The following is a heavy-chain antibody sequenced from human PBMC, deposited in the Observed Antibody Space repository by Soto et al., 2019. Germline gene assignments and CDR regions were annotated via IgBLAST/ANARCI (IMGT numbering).Heavy chain of an antibody. D-gene: IGHD3-10*01. Sequence: QVQLVQSGAEVKKPGASVKVSCKASGYTFTSYGISWVRQAPGQGLEWMGWISAYNGNTNYAQKLQGRVTMTTDTSTSTAYMELRSLRSDDTAVYYCAARSGSYYKVWNYYYYYGMDVWGQGTTVTVSS. CDR2: ISAYNGNT. V-gene: IGHV1-18*01. J-gene: IGHJ6*01. CDR3: AARSGSYYKVWNYYYYYGMDV. CDR1: GYTFTSYG.